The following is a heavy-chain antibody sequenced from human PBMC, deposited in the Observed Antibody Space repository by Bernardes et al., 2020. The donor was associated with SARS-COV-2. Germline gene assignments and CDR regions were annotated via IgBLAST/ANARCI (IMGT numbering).Heavy chain of an antibody. J-gene: IGHJ3*02. CDR2: IKSKTDGGTT. CDR3: TTGGAITIFGVVIVMDAFDI. D-gene: IGHD3-3*01. Sequence: GGSLRLSCAASGFTFSNAWMSWVRQAPGKGLEWVGRIKSKTDGGTTDYAAPVNGRFTISSDDSKNTLYLQMNSLKTEDTAVYYCTTGGAITIFGVVIVMDAFDIWGKGTMVTVSS. V-gene: IGHV3-15*01. CDR1: GFTFSNAW.